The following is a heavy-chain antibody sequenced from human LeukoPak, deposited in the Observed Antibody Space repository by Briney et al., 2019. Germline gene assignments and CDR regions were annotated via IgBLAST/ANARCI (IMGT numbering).Heavy chain of an antibody. V-gene: IGHV3-30-3*02. CDR3: AKSPIAAAPALIDY. CDR1: GFTFSSYA. CDR2: ISYDGSNK. D-gene: IGHD6-13*01. Sequence: GGSLRLSCAASGFTFSSYAMHWVRQAPGKGLEWVAVISYDGSNKYYADSVKGRFTISRDNSKNTLYLQMNSLRAEDTAVYYCAKSPIAAAPALIDYWGQGTLVTVSS. J-gene: IGHJ4*02.